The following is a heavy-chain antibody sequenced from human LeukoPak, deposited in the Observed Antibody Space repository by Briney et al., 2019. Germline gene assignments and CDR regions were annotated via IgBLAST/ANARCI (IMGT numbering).Heavy chain of an antibody. Sequence: ASLKLSCKASGYNFSTYGISWVRQAPGQGLEWLGWISPYNDNTEYAQKFQGRVTMTTDTSTSTAYMELRSLRSDDTAVYYCARAPSGEYSSGWYGGGRFDPWGQGTLVTVSS. V-gene: IGHV1-18*01. J-gene: IGHJ5*02. CDR1: GYNFSTYG. D-gene: IGHD6-19*01. CDR3: ARAPSGEYSSGWYGGGRFDP. CDR2: ISPYNDNT.